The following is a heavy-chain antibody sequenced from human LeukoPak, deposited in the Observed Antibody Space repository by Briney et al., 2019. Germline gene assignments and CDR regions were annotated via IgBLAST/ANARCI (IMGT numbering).Heavy chain of an antibody. CDR2: INPGGRST. Sequence: ASVKVSCKASGYTFTNYYIHWVRQAPGQGLEWMGIINPGGRSTSYAQKFQGRVTMTRDTSTSTVYMELSSLRSEDTAVYYCARDTQDSSGTFDYWGQGTLVTVSS. V-gene: IGHV1-46*01. D-gene: IGHD3-22*01. CDR3: ARDTQDSSGTFDY. CDR1: GYTFTNYY. J-gene: IGHJ4*02.